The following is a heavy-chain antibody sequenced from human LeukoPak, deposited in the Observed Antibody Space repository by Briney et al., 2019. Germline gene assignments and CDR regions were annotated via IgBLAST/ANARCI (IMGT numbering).Heavy chain of an antibody. D-gene: IGHD3-22*01. CDR2: INHSGST. Sequence: SETLSLTCAVYGGSFSGYYWSWIRQPPEKGLEWIGEINHSGSTNYNPSLKSRVTISVDTSKNQFSLKLSSVTAADTAVYYCARANYYDTSGYSRGAFDIWGQGTMVTVSS. CDR3: ARANYYDTSGYSRGAFDI. V-gene: IGHV4-34*01. CDR1: GGSFSGYY. J-gene: IGHJ3*02.